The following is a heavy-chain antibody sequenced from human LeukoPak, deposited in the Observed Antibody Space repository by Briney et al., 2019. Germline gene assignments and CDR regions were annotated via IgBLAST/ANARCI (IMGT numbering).Heavy chain of an antibody. CDR3: TTDHSYSSVGDY. CDR2: IKSKTDGGTT. CDR1: GFTFSNAW. J-gene: IGHJ4*02. Sequence: GGSLRLSCAASGFTFSNAWMTWVRQAPGKGLEWVGRIKSKTDGGTTDYAATVKGRFTISRDDSKNTLYVQMNSLKTEDTAVYYCTTDHSYSSVGDYWGQGTLVTVSS. D-gene: IGHD6-19*01. V-gene: IGHV3-15*01.